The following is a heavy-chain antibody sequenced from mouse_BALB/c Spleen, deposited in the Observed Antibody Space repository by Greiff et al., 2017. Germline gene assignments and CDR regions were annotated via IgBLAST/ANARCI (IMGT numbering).Heavy chain of an antibody. V-gene: IGHV5-6-3*01. CDR1: GSPFSGNG. J-gene: IGHJ4*01. CDR2: INSNGGST. Sequence: EVKLVESGGGLCRPGGSRNLPVQASGSPFSGNGWSWVRQTPDKRLELVATINSNGGSTYYPDSVKGRFTISRDNAKNTLYLQMSSLKSEDTAMYYCARETDYYAMDYWGQGTSVTVSS. CDR3: ARETDYYAMDY.